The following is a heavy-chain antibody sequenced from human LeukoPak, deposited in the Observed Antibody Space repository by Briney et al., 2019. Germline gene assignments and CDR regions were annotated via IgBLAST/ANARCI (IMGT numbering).Heavy chain of an antibody. CDR2: IKQDGGEK. J-gene: IGHJ6*03. D-gene: IGHD3-16*02. Sequence: GGSLRLSCAASGFTFSSYWMSWVRQAPGKGLEWVANIKQDGGEKYYVDSVKGRFTISRDNAKNSLYLQMNSLRAEDTAVYYCAREDYDYVWGSYRPDYYYYYMDVWGKGTTVTISS. CDR3: AREDYDYVWGSYRPDYYYYYMDV. CDR1: GFTFSSYW. V-gene: IGHV3-7*01.